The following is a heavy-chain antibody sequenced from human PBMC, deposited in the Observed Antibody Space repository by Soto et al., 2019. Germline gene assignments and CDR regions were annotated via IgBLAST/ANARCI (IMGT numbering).Heavy chain of an antibody. D-gene: IGHD3-22*01. CDR1: GYTFTSYD. J-gene: IGHJ6*02. CDR2: MNPNSGNT. CDR3: ARSGDYYDSSGYYYDYGMDV. V-gene: IGHV1-8*01. Sequence: ASVKVSCKASGYTFTSYDINWVRQAPGQGLEWMGWMNPNSGNTGYAQNFQDRVTMTRDTSINTAYMELNSLGADDTAVYYCARSGDYYDSSGYYYDYGMDVWGQGTTVTVSS.